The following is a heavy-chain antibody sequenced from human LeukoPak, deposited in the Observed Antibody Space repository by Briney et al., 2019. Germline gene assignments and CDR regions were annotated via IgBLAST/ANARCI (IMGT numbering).Heavy chain of an antibody. CDR3: ARVEEFSQGLTYFYY. CDR2: INSGGSST. CDR1: GFTFSSYW. Sequence: GGSLRLSCAASGFTFSSYWMHWVRQAPGKGLVWVSRINSGGSSTSYADSVKGRFTIPRDNAKNTLYLQMNSLRAEDTAVYYCARVEEFSQGLTYFYYRGQGTLVTVSS. D-gene: IGHD6-19*01. V-gene: IGHV3-74*01. J-gene: IGHJ4*02.